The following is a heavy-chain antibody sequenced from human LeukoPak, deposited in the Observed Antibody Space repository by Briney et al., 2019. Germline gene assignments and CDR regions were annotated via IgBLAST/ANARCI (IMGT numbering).Heavy chain of an antibody. Sequence: GGSLRLSCAASGFTFSNAWMSWVRQAPGKGLEWVANIKQDGSEKYYVDSVKGRFTISRDNAKNSLYLQMNSLRAEDTAVYYCARARGRSINDAFDIWGQGTMVTVSS. J-gene: IGHJ3*02. CDR2: IKQDGSEK. CDR1: GFTFSNAW. D-gene: IGHD3-16*01. CDR3: ARARGRSINDAFDI. V-gene: IGHV3-7*01.